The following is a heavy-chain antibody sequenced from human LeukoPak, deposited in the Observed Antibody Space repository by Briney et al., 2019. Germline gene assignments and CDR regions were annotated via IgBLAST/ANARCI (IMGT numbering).Heavy chain of an antibody. CDR1: GYSISSGYY. CDR3: AKFYFDSSGYYDVFDI. V-gene: IGHV4-38-2*02. D-gene: IGHD3-22*01. CDR2: IYHSGST. J-gene: IGHJ3*02. Sequence: SETMSLTCTVSGYSISSGYYWGWIRQPPGKGLEWIGSIYHSGSTYYNPSLKSRVTISVDTSKNQFSLKPSSVTAADMAVYFCAKFYFDSSGYYDVFDIWGQGTMVTVSS.